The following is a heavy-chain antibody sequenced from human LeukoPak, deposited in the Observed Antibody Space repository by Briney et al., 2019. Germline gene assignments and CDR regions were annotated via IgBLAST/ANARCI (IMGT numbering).Heavy chain of an antibody. V-gene: IGHV4-39*01. D-gene: IGHD2-15*01. Sequence: SETLSLTCTVSGGSISSSSCYWGWIRQPPGKGLEWIGSIYYSGSTYYNPSLKSRVTISVDTSKNQFSLKLSSVTAADTAVYYCANTVVAALPYNWFDPWGQGTLVTVSS. J-gene: IGHJ5*02. CDR1: GGSISSSSCY. CDR2: IYYSGST. CDR3: ANTVVAALPYNWFDP.